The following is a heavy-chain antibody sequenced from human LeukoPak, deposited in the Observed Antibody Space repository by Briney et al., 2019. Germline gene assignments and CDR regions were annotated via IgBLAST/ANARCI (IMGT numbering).Heavy chain of an antibody. CDR1: GGSISSYY. CDR2: IYYSGST. V-gene: IGHV4-59*08. D-gene: IGHD3-9*01. Sequence: PSETLSLTCTVSGGSISSYYWSWIRQPPGKGLEWIGYIYYSGSTNYNPSLKSRVTISVDTSKNQFSLKLSSVTAADTAVYYCARHLYDILTGPDVGLDAFDIWGQGTMVTVSS. CDR3: ARHLYDILTGPDVGLDAFDI. J-gene: IGHJ3*02.